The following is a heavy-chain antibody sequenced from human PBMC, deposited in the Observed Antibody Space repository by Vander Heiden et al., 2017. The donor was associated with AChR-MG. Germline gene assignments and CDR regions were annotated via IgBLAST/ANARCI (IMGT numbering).Heavy chain of an antibody. CDR2: IKQDGSEK. D-gene: IGHD3-22*01. V-gene: IGHV3-7*01. J-gene: IGHJ4*02. Sequence: EVQLVESGGGLVQPGGSLRLSCAASGFTFSSYWMSWVRQAPGKGLEWVANIKQDGSEKYYVDSVKGRFTISRDNAKNSLYLQMNSLRAEDTAVYYCARDRAYYDSSGYYSDLDYWGQGTLVTVSS. CDR1: GFTFSSYW. CDR3: ARDRAYYDSSGYYSDLDY.